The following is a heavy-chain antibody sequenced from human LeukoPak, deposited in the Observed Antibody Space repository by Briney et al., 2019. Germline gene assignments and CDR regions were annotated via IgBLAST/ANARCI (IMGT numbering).Heavy chain of an antibody. Sequence: PSETLSLTCTVSGGSISSGDYCWSWIRQPPGKGLEWIGYIYYSGSTYYNPSLKSRVTISVDTSKNQFSLKLSSVTAADTAVYYCASTYYYDSSGYYYVAYWGQGTLVTVSS. D-gene: IGHD3-22*01. V-gene: IGHV4-30-4*01. CDR1: GGSISSGDYC. CDR2: IYYSGST. CDR3: ASTYYYDSSGYYYVAY. J-gene: IGHJ4*02.